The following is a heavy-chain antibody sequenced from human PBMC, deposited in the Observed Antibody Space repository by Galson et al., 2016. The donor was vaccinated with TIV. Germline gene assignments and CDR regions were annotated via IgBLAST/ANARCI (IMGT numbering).Heavy chain of an antibody. CDR2: IIPLFRTT. CDR1: GDTISSYV. CDR3: AVDRNTAFDTYPFYYGMAD. J-gene: IGHJ6*02. V-gene: IGHV1-69*13. D-gene: IGHD5-18*01. Sequence: SVKVSCKASGDTISSYVFNWVRLAPGQGLEWMGGIIPLFRTTNYAQKFQGRVTITADESTSTAYMELSGLRSGDTAVYYCAVDRNTAFDTYPFYYGMADWGQGTTVIVSS.